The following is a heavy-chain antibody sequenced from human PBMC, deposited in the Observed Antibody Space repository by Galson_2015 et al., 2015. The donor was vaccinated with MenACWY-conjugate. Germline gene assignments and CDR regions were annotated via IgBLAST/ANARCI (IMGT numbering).Heavy chain of an antibody. D-gene: IGHD3-10*01. V-gene: IGHV3-48*02. CDR3: ARDWFGESFPY. J-gene: IGHJ4*02. CDR1: GFTFSSYG. CDR2: IAHDSSPI. Sequence: SLRLSCAASGFTFSSYGMNWVRQAPGKGLEWVPYIAHDSSPIYYADSVKGRFTITRDNVLNILYLQMSRLRDEDTAVYFCARDWFGESFPYWGQGILVTVSS.